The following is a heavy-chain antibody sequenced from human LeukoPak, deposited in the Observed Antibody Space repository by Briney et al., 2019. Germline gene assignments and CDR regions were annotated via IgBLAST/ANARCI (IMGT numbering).Heavy chain of an antibody. V-gene: IGHV3-7*01. CDR2: INEDGREK. CDR1: GFTSSRYW. D-gene: IGHD4-17*01. J-gene: IGHJ4*02. Sequence: GGSLRLSCVASGFTSSRYWMSWVRQTPGKGLEWVANINEDGREKYYVDSVNGRFTISRDNAKNSLYLQMNSLRAEDTAVYFCVRGAYDDYQSLDYWGQGTLVTVSS. CDR3: VRGAYDDYQSLDY.